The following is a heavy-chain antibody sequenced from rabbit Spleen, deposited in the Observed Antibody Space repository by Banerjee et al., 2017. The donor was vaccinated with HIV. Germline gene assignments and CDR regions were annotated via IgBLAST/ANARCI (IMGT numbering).Heavy chain of an antibody. J-gene: IGHJ6*01. CDR1: GFDLSNYD. CDR3: ARDTSSSFSSYGMDL. Sequence: QEQLEESGGGLVKPGASPTLTCKASGFDLSNYDMCWVRQAPGKGLEWIACIDIGSSGFTYFANWAKGRFTISKTSSTTVTLQMTSLTAADTATYFCARDTSSSFSSYGMDLWGPGTLVTVS. CDR2: IDIGSSGFT. D-gene: IGHD1-1*01. V-gene: IGHV1S45*01.